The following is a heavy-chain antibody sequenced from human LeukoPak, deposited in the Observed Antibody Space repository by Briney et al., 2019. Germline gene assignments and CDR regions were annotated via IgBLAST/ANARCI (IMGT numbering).Heavy chain of an antibody. Sequence: GATVKVSCKASGYTFTGYYMHWVRQAPGQGLEWMGWINPNNGGTNYAQKFQGRFTMTRDTSISTAYMELSSLRSDDTAMYSCARDPSTSYYFDYWGQGTLVTVSS. CDR3: ARDPSTSYYFDY. J-gene: IGHJ4*02. CDR1: GYTFTGYY. V-gene: IGHV1-2*02. CDR2: INPNNGGT. D-gene: IGHD6-6*01.